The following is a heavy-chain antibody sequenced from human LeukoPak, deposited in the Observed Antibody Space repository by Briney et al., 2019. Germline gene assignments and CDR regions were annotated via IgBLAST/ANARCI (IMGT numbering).Heavy chain of an antibody. CDR2: VSASSNI. Sequence: GGSLRLSCAASGFTFSSYTVNWVRQAPGKGLQWVSTVSASSNIHYSESVKGRFTISRDNARNSLYLQMNSLRDEDTAVYYCVRDALHTAHFDYWGQGTLVTVSS. CDR3: VRDALHTAHFDY. CDR1: GFTFSSYT. V-gene: IGHV3-48*02. J-gene: IGHJ4*02. D-gene: IGHD5-18*01.